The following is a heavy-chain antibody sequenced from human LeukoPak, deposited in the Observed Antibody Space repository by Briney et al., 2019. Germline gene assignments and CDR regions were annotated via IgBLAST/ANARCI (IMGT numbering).Heavy chain of an antibody. CDR1: GYTFTSYD. CDR3: ARGFDWLFQGDTYLDY. J-gene: IGHJ4*02. CDR2: MNPNSGNT. Sequence: GASVKVSCKASGYTFTSYDINWVRQATGQGLEWMGWMNPNSGNTGYAQKFQGRVTMTRNTSISTAYMELSSLRSEDTAVYYCARGFDWLFQGDTYLDYWGQGTLVTVSS. D-gene: IGHD3-9*01. V-gene: IGHV1-8*01.